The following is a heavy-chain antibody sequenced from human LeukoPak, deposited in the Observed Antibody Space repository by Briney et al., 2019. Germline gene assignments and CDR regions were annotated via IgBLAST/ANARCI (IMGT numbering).Heavy chain of an antibody. V-gene: IGHV4-34*01. CDR2: INHSGST. Sequence: SETLSLTCAVYGGSFSGYYWSWIRQPPGKGLEWIGEINHSGSTNYNPSLKSRVTISVDTSKNQFSLKLSSVTAADTAVYYCARQGSYYNVHYMDVWGKGTTVTISS. CDR3: ARQGSYYNVHYMDV. J-gene: IGHJ6*03. D-gene: IGHD3-10*01. CDR1: GGSFSGYY.